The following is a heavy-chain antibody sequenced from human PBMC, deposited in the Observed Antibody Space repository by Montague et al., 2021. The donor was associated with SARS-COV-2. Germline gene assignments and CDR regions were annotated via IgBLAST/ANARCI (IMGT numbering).Heavy chain of an antibody. J-gene: IGHJ4*02. D-gene: IGHD6-25*01. V-gene: IGHV4-39*01. CDR2: IHSSGST. CDR1: GGSISSGSYY. Sequence: SETLSLTCTVAGGSISSGSYYWGRIRQPPGKGLEWIGNIHSSGSTYYKSRVTISVDTSKNQFSLKVTSVTAADTAVYYCARRLGGSGWLDYWGQGTLVTVSS. CDR3: ARRLGGSGWLDY.